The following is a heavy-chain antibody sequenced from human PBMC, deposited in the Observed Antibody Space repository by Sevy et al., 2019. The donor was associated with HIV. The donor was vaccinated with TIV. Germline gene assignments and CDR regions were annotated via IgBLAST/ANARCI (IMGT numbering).Heavy chain of an antibody. CDR1: GFTVSGNY. Sequence: GGCLRLSCEASGFTVSGNYMACVRLAPGKGLEWVSLIDSGGSTYYADSVKGRFTISRDNAKNTLYLQMNPLRAEDTAVYFCARDRYYDASGYYYYYYGMDVWGQGTTVTVSS. J-gene: IGHJ6*02. V-gene: IGHV3-66*01. CDR2: IDSGGST. D-gene: IGHD3-22*01. CDR3: ARDRYYDASGYYYYYYGMDV.